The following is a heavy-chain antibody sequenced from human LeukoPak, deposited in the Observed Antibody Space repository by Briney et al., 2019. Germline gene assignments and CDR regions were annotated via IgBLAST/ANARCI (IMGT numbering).Heavy chain of an antibody. CDR3: ARRSFAVAGTMDY. Sequence: SVKVSCKASGGTFSSYAISWVRQAPGQGLEWMGGIIPIFGTANYAQKFQGRVTITADESTSTAYMELNSLRAEDTAVYYCARRSFAVAGTMDYWGQGTLVTVSS. J-gene: IGHJ4*02. CDR1: GGTFSSYA. V-gene: IGHV1-69*13. CDR2: IIPIFGTA. D-gene: IGHD6-19*01.